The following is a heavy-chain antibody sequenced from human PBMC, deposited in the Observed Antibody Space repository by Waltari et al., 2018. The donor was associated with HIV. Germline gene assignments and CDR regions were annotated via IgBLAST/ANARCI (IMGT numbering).Heavy chain of an antibody. CDR1: GFTFSRYR. CDR2: ISSSSSTI. V-gene: IGHV3-48*01. J-gene: IGHJ4*02. Sequence: EVQLVESGGGWVQPGGSLRLSCAASGFTFSRYRMNWVRQAPGKGLEWVSYISSSSSTIYYADSVKGRFTISRDNAKNSLYLQMNSLRAEDTAVYYCASVGGDSDYWGQGTLVTVSS. D-gene: IGHD2-21*02. CDR3: ASVGGDSDY.